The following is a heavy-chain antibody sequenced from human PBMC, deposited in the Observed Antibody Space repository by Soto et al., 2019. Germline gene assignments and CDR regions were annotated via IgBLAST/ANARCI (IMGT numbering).Heavy chain of an antibody. V-gene: IGHV4-30-2*01. CDR1: GGSISSGGYS. Sequence: TLSLTCAVSGGSISSGGYSWSWIRQPPGKGLEWIGYIYHSGSTYYNPSLKSRVTISVDRSKNQFSLKLSSVTTADTAVYYCASMITFGGVIAKYFDYWGQGTLVTVSS. D-gene: IGHD3-16*02. CDR3: ASMITFGGVIAKYFDY. CDR2: IYHSGST. J-gene: IGHJ4*02.